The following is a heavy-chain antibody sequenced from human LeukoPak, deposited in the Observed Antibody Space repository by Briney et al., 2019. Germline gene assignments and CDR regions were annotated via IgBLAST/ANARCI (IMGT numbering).Heavy chain of an antibody. J-gene: IGHJ6*03. CDR1: GFTFSSYS. Sequence: GGSLRLSCAASGFTFSSYSMNWVRQAPGKGLEWVSSITSSSGYIYHADSVKGRFTISRDNAKNSLYLQMNSLRAEDTAVYYCARVGGDGYYYYYMAVWGKGTTVTVSS. D-gene: IGHD2-21*02. CDR3: ARVGGDGYYYYYMAV. CDR2: ITSSSGYI. V-gene: IGHV3-21*01.